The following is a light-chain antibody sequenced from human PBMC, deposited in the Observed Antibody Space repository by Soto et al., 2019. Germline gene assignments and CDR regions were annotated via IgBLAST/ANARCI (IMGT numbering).Light chain of an antibody. Sequence: HSVLTQPASVYGSPRQSITISCTGASSDVGGYTYVSWYQQHPGKAPKLMIYEVNNRPSGVSNRFSGSKSGNTASLTISGLQAEDEADYYCSSYTSSSTLYVFGTGTKVTVL. CDR3: SSYTSSSTLYV. V-gene: IGLV2-14*01. J-gene: IGLJ1*01. CDR1: SSDVGGYTY. CDR2: EVN.